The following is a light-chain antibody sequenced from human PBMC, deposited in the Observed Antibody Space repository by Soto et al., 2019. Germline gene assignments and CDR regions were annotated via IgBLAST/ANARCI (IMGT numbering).Light chain of an antibody. CDR2: KAS. V-gene: IGKV1-5*03. Sequence: DIQMTQSPSTLSASVGDRVTITCRASQSISSWLAWYQQKPGKAPKLLIYKASSLESGVPSRFRGRGSGTEFTLTISSLQPDDFATYYCQQYNSYWTFGQGTKVDIK. J-gene: IGKJ1*01. CDR3: QQYNSYWT. CDR1: QSISSW.